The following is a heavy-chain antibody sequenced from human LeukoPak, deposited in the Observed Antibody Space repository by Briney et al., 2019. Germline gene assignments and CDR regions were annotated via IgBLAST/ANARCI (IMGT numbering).Heavy chain of an antibody. CDR2: IYTSGST. CDR3: ARDLAAAGTDY. J-gene: IGHJ4*02. Sequence: SETLSLTCTASGGSISSYYWSWIRQPAGKGLEWIGRIYTSGSTNYNPTLKSRVTMSVDTSKNQFSLKLSSVTAADTAVYYCARDLAAAGTDYWGQGTLVTVSS. V-gene: IGHV4-4*07. CDR1: GGSISSYY. D-gene: IGHD6-13*01.